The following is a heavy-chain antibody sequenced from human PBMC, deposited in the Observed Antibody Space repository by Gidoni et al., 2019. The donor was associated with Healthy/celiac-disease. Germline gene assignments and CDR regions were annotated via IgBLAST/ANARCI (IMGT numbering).Heavy chain of an antibody. CDR2: IYYSGST. CDR1: GGSISSYY. D-gene: IGHD4-17*01. CDR3: ARDPYGDSDY. J-gene: IGHJ4*02. Sequence: QVQLQESGPGLVKPSETLSLTCTGSGGSISSYYWSWIRQPPGKGLEWIGYIYYSGSTNYNPSLKSRVTISVDTSKNQFSLKLSSVTAADAAVYYCARDPYGDSDYWGQGTLVTVSS. V-gene: IGHV4-59*01.